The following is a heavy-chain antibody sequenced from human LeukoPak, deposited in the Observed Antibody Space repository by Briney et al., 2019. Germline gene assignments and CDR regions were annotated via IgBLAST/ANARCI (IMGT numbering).Heavy chain of an antibody. Sequence: GVSLRLSCVVSGFTYSNYWMSWVRQAPGKGLEWVANIKHDGSERYYVDSVKGRFSISRDDAKQSLYLQMNSLRAEDTAVYYCARGPGRVAVPATGSFDIWGQGTMVTVSS. D-gene: IGHD2-2*01. J-gene: IGHJ3*02. V-gene: IGHV3-7*03. CDR2: IKHDGSER. CDR3: ARGPGRVAVPATGSFDI. CDR1: GFTYSNYW.